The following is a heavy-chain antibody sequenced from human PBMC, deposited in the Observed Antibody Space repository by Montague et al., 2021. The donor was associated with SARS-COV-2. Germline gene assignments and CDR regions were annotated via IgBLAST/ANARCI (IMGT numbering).Heavy chain of an antibody. CDR2: IYYSGST. V-gene: IGHV4-39*01. CDR1: GGSISSSSYY. D-gene: IGHD3-22*01. Sequence: SETLSLTCTVSGGSISSSSYYWGWIRQPPGKGLEWIGSIYYSGSTYYNPSLKSRATISVDTSKNQFSLKLSSVTAADTAVYYCARFPTSYYYDSKAAPATPDALDFWGQGTMVTVSS. J-gene: IGHJ3*01. CDR3: ARFPTSYYYDSKAAPATPDALDF.